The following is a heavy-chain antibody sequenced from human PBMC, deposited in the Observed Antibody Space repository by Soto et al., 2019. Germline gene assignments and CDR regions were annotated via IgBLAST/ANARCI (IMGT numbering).Heavy chain of an antibody. J-gene: IGHJ4*02. CDR3: ARARVYATGPLDF. CDR2: ISSSSDYI. CDR1: GFTFTSYT. Sequence: PGGSLRLSCAASGFTFTSYTMNWVRQAPGKGLEWVSSISSSSDYIYYADSMKGRVTISRDNAKNSLFLDMNSLTGEDPAVYYCARARVYATGPLDFWGQGTLVTVSS. V-gene: IGHV3-21*06. D-gene: IGHD6-13*01.